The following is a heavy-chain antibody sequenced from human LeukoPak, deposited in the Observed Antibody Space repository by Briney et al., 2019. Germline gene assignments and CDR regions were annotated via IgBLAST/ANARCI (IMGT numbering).Heavy chain of an antibody. CDR1: GFTFNTYW. CDR3: TRGYDIL. V-gene: IGHV3-74*01. Sequence: GGSLRLSCAASGFTFNTYWMHWVRQAPGKGLVWVSRIDSDGSSTSYADSVKGRFTISRDDAKNTLYLQMNSLRAEDTAVYYCTRGYDILWGQGSLVTVSS. J-gene: IGHJ4*02. D-gene: IGHD3-9*01. CDR2: IDSDGSST.